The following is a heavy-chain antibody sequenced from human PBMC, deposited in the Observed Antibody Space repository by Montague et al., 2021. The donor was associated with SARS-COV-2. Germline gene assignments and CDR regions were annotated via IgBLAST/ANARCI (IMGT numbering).Heavy chain of an antibody. V-gene: IGHV4-39*01. CDR3: ARQGSGSYYNWFDP. CDR1: GGSISSSSYY. D-gene: IGHD1-26*01. Sequence: SETLSLTCTLSGGSISSSSYYWGWIRQPPGKGLEWIGSIYYSGSTYYNPSLKSRVTISVDTSKNQFSLKLSSVTAADTAVYYCARQGSGSYYNWFDPWGQGTLVTVSS. J-gene: IGHJ5*02. CDR2: IYYSGST.